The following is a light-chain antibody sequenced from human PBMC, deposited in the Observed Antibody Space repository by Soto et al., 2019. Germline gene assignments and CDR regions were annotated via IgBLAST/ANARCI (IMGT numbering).Light chain of an antibody. CDR2: GAS. CDR1: QSVSNN. J-gene: IGKJ1*01. CDR3: QQYNNWPPWT. Sequence: EIVMTQSPATLSVSPGERATLSCRASQSVSNNLAWYQQKAGQAPRLLIYGASTRATGIPARFSGSGSGTAFTLTISSPQSEDFAVYYCQQYNNWPPWTFGQGTKVEIK. V-gene: IGKV3-15*01.